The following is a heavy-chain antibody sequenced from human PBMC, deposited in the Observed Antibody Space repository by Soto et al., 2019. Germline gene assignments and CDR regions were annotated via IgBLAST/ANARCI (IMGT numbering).Heavy chain of an antibody. CDR2: ISAYNGNT. CDR1: GYTFTSYG. V-gene: IGHV1-18*01. D-gene: IGHD2-15*01. Sequence: GASVKVSCKASGYTFTSYGISWVRQAPGQGLEWMGWISAYNGNTNYAQKLQGRVTMTTDTSTSTAYMELRSLRSDDTAVYYFARYPSPRIRHSLLAPSGQGSLVTVSS. CDR3: ARYPSPRIRHSLLAP. J-gene: IGHJ5*02.